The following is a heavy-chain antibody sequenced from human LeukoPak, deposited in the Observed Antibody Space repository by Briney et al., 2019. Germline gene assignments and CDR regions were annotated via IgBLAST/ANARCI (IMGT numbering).Heavy chain of an antibody. J-gene: IGHJ6*02. CDR1: GYTFTGHY. D-gene: IGHD5-24*01. CDR2: INPNSGKT. Sequence: ASVEVSCKASGYTFTGHYIHWVRQAPGQGLEWMGWINPNSGKTNYPQKSQGRVTMTRDTSISSAYMELSRLRSDDTAVYYCARVRDNYGMDVWGQGTTVIVSS. CDR3: ARVRDNYGMDV. V-gene: IGHV1-2*02.